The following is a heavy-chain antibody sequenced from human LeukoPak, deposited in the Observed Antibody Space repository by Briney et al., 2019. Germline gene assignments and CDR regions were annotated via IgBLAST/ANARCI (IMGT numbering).Heavy chain of an antibody. CDR2: IYYSGST. CDR3: ARADVLRYFDWLDSGYYFDY. V-gene: IGHV4-59*13. CDR1: GGSISSYY. Sequence: PSETLSLTCTVSGGSISSYYWRWIRQPPGKGLEWIGYIYYSGSTNYNPSLKSRVTISGGPSKNQFPLKLSSVTAADTAVYYCARADVLRYFDWLDSGYYFDYWGQGTLVTVSS. D-gene: IGHD3-9*01. J-gene: IGHJ4*02.